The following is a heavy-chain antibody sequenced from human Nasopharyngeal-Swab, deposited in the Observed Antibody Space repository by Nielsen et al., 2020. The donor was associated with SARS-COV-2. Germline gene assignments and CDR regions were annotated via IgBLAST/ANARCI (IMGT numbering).Heavy chain of an antibody. V-gene: IGHV3-30*03. CDR3: ALAVYDYIDY. CDR1: GFTFSSYG. CDR2: ISYDGSNK. Sequence: GESLKISCAASGFTFSSYGMHWVRQAPGKGLEWVAVISYDGSNKYYADSVKGRFTISRDNSKSTLYLQMNSLRAEDTAVYYCALAVYDYIDYWGQGTLVTVSS. D-gene: IGHD5/OR15-5a*01. J-gene: IGHJ4*02.